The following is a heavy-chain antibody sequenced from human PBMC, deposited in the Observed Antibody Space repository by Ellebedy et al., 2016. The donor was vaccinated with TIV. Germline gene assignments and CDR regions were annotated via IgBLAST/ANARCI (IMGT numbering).Heavy chain of an antibody. D-gene: IGHD3-3*01. CDR1: GFTFSNYA. CDR2: LSSNGGSS. CDR3: VKDPSDDFWSGYAYYFHY. Sequence: GESLKISCSASGFTFSNYAMHWVRQAPGKGLEYVSALSSNGGSSFYAGSVRGRFTISRDNSRNTLYLQMNSLTTEDAAVYYCVKDPSDDFWSGYAYYFHYWGQGALVTVSS. V-gene: IGHV3-64D*06. J-gene: IGHJ4*02.